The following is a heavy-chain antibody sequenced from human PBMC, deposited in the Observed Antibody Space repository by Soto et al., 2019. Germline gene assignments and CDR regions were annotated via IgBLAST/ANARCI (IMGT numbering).Heavy chain of an antibody. CDR1: GFAFSNCA. D-gene: IGHD2-21*02. CDR2: IKTSGDTT. Sequence: EVQLLESGGDLVQPGGSLRLSCAASGFAFSNCAMSWVRQAPGKGLEWVSTIKTSGDTTFYADPVKGRFTTSRDDPKNTLYLQMNSLRAEDTATYYCTKDVTGDIGADFWGQGTPVTVSS. V-gene: IGHV3-23*05. CDR3: TKDVTGDIGADF. J-gene: IGHJ4*02.